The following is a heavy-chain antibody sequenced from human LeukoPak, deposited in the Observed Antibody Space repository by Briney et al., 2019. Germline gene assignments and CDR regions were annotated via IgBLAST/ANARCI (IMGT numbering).Heavy chain of an antibody. J-gene: IGHJ4*02. CDR3: TTDRRFSGSSLIFDY. CDR1: GFTFSNAW. D-gene: IGHD1-26*01. CDR2: IKSKTNGGTT. Sequence: PGGSLRLSCAASGFTFSNAWMSWVRQAPGRGLEWVGRIKSKTNGGTTDYAAPVKGRFTISRDDSKSTLYLQMNSLKTEDTAVYYCTTDRRFSGSSLIFDYWGQGTLVTVSS. V-gene: IGHV3-15*01.